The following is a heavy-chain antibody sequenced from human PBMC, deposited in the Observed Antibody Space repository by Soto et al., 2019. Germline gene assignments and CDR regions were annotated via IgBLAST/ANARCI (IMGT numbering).Heavy chain of an antibody. CDR2: IYYSGST. D-gene: IGHD3-22*01. V-gene: IGHV4-39*01. Sequence: QLQLQESGPGLVKPSETLSLTCTVSGGSISSSSYYWGWIRQPPGKGLEWIGSIYYSGSTYYNPSLKSRVTISVDTSKNQFSLKLSSVTAADTAVYYCARLVIYYYYMDVWGKGTTVTVSS. J-gene: IGHJ6*03. CDR3: ARLVIYYYYMDV. CDR1: GGSISSSSYY.